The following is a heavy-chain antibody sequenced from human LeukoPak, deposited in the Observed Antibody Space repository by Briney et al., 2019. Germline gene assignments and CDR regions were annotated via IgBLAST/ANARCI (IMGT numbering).Heavy chain of an antibody. D-gene: IGHD3-9*01. CDR3: ARGPPIKYDILTGYYNFDS. V-gene: IGHV4-4*02. CDR2: IYHSGST. CDR1: GGSISSSNW. Sequence: SETLSLTCAVSGGSISSSNWWSWVRQPPGKGLEWIGEIYHSGSTNYNPSLKSRVTISVDKSKNQFSLKLSSVTAADTAVYYCARGPPIKYDILTGYYNFDSWGQGTLVTVSS. J-gene: IGHJ4*02.